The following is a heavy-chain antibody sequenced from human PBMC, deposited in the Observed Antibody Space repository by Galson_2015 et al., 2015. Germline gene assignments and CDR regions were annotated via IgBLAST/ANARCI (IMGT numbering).Heavy chain of an antibody. D-gene: IGHD3-3*01. J-gene: IGHJ6*02. CDR2: IKGKTDGGTT. CDR3: TTGQDYDFLDYYGMDV. V-gene: IGHV3-15*01. Sequence: SLRLSCAASGFTFSNAWMSWVRQASGKGLEWVGRIKGKTDGGTTDYAAPVKGRFTISRDDSKNTLYLQMNSLKTEDTAVYYCTTGQDYDFLDYYGMDVWGQGTTVTVSS. CDR1: GFTFSNAW.